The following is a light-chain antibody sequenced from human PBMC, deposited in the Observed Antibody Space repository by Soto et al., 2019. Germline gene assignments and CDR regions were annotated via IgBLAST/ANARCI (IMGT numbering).Light chain of an antibody. CDR1: TTDVDGYDY. J-gene: IGLJ1*01. CDR3: TSYTGSAPFFV. V-gene: IGLV2-14*03. CDR2: DVN. Sequence: VLTQPASVSGSPGQSITISCTGATTDVDGYDYVSWYQQHPGQAPKLMIFDVNNRPSGVSGRFSGSKSGDTASLTISGLQAEDDGDYYSTSYTGSAPFFVFGSGT.